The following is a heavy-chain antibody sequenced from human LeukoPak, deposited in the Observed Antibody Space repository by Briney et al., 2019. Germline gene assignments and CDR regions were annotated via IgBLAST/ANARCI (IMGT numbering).Heavy chain of an antibody. CDR3: AKWTAAGTGDY. Sequence: GGSLRLSCAASGSTFSSYAMHWVRQAPGKGLEWVAVISYDGSNKYYADSVKGRFTISRDNSKNTLYLQMNSLRAEDTAVYYCAKWTAAGTGDYWGQGTLVTVSS. CDR2: ISYDGSNK. J-gene: IGHJ4*02. CDR1: GSTFSSYA. V-gene: IGHV3-30-3*02. D-gene: IGHD6-13*01.